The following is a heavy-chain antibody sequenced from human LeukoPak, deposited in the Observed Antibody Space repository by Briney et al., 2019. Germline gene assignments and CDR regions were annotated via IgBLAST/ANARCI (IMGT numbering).Heavy chain of an antibody. J-gene: IGHJ6*03. CDR1: GFNVRNNY. CDR2: IYNAGNT. CDR3: ARDRDNYMDV. V-gene: IGHV3-66*01. Sequence: GGSLRLSCAASGFNVRNNYMSWVRQGPGKGLEWVSVIYNAGNTDYADSVKGRFTISRDTSKNTLYLQMDSLRVEDTAVYFCARDRDNYMDVWGKGTTVTISS.